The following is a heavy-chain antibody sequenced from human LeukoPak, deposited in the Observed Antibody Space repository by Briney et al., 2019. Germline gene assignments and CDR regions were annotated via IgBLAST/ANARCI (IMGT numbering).Heavy chain of an antibody. V-gene: IGHV1-24*01. CDR2: FDPEDGET. CDR1: GYTLTELS. CDR3: AASLDSSGYRDY. Sequence: GASVKVSCKASGYTLTELSMHWVRQAPGKGLEWMGGFDPEDGETIYAQKFQGRVTMTEDTSTDTAYMELSSLRSEDTAVYYCAASLDSSGYRDYWGQGTLVTVSS. D-gene: IGHD3-22*01. J-gene: IGHJ4*02.